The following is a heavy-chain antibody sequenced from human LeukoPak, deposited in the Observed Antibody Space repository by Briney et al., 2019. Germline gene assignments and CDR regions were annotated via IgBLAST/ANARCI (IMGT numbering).Heavy chain of an antibody. CDR2: INHSGST. Sequence: SETLSLTCAVYGGSFSGYYWSWIRQPPGKGPEWIGEINHSGSTNYNPSLKSRVTISVDTSKNQFSLKLSSVTAADTAVYYCARGRPHFDYWGQGILVTVSS. CDR3: ARGRPHFDY. CDR1: GGSFSGYY. J-gene: IGHJ4*02. V-gene: IGHV4-34*01.